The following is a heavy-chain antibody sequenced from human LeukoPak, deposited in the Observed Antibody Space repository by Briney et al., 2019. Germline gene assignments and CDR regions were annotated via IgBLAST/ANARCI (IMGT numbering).Heavy chain of an antibody. V-gene: IGHV3-30*02. CDR1: GFSFSSYG. Sequence: GGSLRLSCAGSGFSFSSYGMHWVRQAPGKGLEWMAFIRSDGSNKYYADSVKGRFTISRDNAKNTLYLQMNSLRAEDTAVYYCARQIYDGVDYWGQGTLVTVSS. CDR3: ARQIYDGVDY. J-gene: IGHJ4*02. CDR2: IRSDGSNK. D-gene: IGHD3-16*01.